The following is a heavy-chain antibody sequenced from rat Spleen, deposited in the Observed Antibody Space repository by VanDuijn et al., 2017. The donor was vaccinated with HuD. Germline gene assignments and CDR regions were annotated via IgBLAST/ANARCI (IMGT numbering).Heavy chain of an antibody. D-gene: IGHD1-3*01. CDR3: AKTTVAYYYVMDA. CDR2: INIAGST. J-gene: IGHJ4*01. V-gene: IGHV3-3*01. CDR1: GYSITSSYR. Sequence: EVLLQESGPGLVKPSQSLSLTCSVTGYSITSSYRWNWIRKFPGNKLEWMGYINIAGSTNYNPSLKSRISITRDTSKNQFFLQVNSVITEDTATYYCAKTTVAYYYVMDAWGQGASVTVSS.